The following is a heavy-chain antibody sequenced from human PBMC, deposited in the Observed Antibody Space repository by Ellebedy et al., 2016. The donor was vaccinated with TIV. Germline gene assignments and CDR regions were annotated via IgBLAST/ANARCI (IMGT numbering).Heavy chain of an antibody. CDR3: ATRGHSIGWFAD. Sequence: GESLKISCATSGFIFSDYAISWVRQPPGKGLEWVSTISGRGESTFAADSVKGRFTISRDFSKRTVYLQMNSLRVEDTAVYFCATRGHSIGWFADWGQGTLVTVPS. J-gene: IGHJ5*02. D-gene: IGHD3-22*01. V-gene: IGHV3-23*01. CDR2: ISGRGEST. CDR1: GFIFSDYA.